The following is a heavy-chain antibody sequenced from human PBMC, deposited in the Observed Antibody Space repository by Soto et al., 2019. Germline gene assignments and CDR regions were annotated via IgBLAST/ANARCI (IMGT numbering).Heavy chain of an antibody. V-gene: IGHV3-30*03. CDR2: VSYDGTNE. CDR1: RFTFNIYG. CDR3: ARDMSMAVPGRGEYYYYYGMDF. J-gene: IGHJ6*02. Sequence: GGSLRLSCAASRFTFNIYGMHWVRQAQGTGLEWVAVVSYDGTNEYYADSVKGRFTISRDNSKNTLYLEMNSLRPEDTAVYYCARDMSMAVPGRGEYYYYYGMDFWGRGTTVTVSS. D-gene: IGHD6-19*01.